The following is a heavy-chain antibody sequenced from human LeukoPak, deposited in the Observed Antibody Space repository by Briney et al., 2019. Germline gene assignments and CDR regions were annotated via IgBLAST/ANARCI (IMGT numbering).Heavy chain of an antibody. CDR3: ARSPDGDFDY. CDR1: XGSISSYY. Sequence: ETLSLXXTVSXGSISSYYWSWIRQPPGKGLEWIGYIYYSGSTNYNPSLKSRVTISVDTSKNQFSLKLSSVTAADTAVYYCARSPDGDFDYWGQGTLVTVSS. CDR2: IYYSGST. V-gene: IGHV4-59*01. D-gene: IGHD4-17*01. J-gene: IGHJ4*02.